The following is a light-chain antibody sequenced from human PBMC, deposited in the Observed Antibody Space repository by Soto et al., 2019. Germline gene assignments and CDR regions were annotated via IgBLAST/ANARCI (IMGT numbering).Light chain of an antibody. CDR2: WAS. Sequence: DIVMTQSPDSLAVSLGERATINCRSSQSIFYSSNNKNYLTWYQQKPGQPPKLLIYWASTRESGVPVRFSGSGSGTDFTLTISSLQAEDVAVYYCQQYFNTPLTFGGGTKVEIK. CDR3: QQYFNTPLT. V-gene: IGKV4-1*01. CDR1: QSIFYSSNNKNY. J-gene: IGKJ4*01.